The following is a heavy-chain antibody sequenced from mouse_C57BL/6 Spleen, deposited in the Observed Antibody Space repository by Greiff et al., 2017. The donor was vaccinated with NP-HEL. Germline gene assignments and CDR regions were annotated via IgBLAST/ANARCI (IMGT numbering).Heavy chain of an antibody. V-gene: IGHV5-9-1*02. J-gene: IGHJ1*03. CDR1: GFTFSSYA. CDR2: ISSGGDYI. D-gene: IGHD1-1*01. CDR3: TRVGGSSSYWYFDV. Sequence: EVQGVESGEGLVKPGGSLKLSCAASGFTFSSYAMSWVRQTPEKRLEWVAYISSGGDYIYYADTVKGRFTSSRDNARNTLYLQMSSLKSEDTAMYYCTRVGGSSSYWYFDVWGTGTTVTVSS.